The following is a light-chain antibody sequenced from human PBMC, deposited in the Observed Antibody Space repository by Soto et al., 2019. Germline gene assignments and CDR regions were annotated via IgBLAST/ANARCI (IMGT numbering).Light chain of an antibody. V-gene: IGKV3-15*01. CDR2: GAS. CDR1: QSIANN. J-gene: IGKJ4*01. Sequence: IVLTQSPATLSVSPGERATLSCRASQSIANNLAWYQQRPGQAPRLLIRGASTRATGIPARFSGSRSGTESTLTISSLQSEDSAVYYCQQYHDWPPLTFGGGTKVDIK. CDR3: QQYHDWPPLT.